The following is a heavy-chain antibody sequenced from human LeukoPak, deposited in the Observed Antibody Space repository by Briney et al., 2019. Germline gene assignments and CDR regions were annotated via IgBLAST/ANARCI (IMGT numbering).Heavy chain of an antibody. V-gene: IGHV1-46*01. Sequence: GASVKVSCKASGYTFTSYYMLWVRQAPGQGLEWMGIINPSGGSTSYAQKFQGRVTMTRDTSTSTVYMELSSLRSEDTAVYYCARDSDSSGYGEYYFDYWGQGTLVTVSS. CDR1: GYTFTSYY. CDR2: INPSGGST. D-gene: IGHD3-22*01. CDR3: ARDSDSSGYGEYYFDY. J-gene: IGHJ4*02.